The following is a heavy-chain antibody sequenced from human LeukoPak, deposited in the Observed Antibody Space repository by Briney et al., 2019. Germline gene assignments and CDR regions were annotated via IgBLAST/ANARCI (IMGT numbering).Heavy chain of an antibody. CDR2: IYHSGST. D-gene: IGHD4-17*01. J-gene: IGHJ5*02. CDR3: ARDLFFLRTDYGDRVEGFDP. CDR1: GGSISSGGYS. V-gene: IGHV4-30-2*01. Sequence: SETLSLTCAVSGGSISSGGYSWSWIRQPPGKGLEWIGYIYHSGSTYYNPSLKSRVTISVDRSKNQFSLKLSSVTAADTAVYYCARDLFFLRTDYGDRVEGFDPWGQGTLVTVSS.